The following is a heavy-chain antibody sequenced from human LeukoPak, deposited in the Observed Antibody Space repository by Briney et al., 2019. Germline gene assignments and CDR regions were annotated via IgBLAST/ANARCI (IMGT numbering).Heavy chain of an antibody. CDR1: GGSFSGYY. J-gene: IGHJ4*02. D-gene: IGHD6-13*01. V-gene: IGHV4-34*01. CDR3: ARGFRIAAAGTLFDY. Sequence: PSETLSLTCAVYGGSFSGYYWSWIRQPPGKGLEWIGEINHSGSTNYNPSLKSRVTISVDTSKNQFSLKLSSVTAADTAVYYCARGFRIAAAGTLFDYWGRGTLVTVSS. CDR2: INHSGST.